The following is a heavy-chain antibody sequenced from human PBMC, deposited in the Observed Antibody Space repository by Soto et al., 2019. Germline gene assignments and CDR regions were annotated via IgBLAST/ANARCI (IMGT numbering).Heavy chain of an antibody. Sequence: LRLSCATSGFSLSSYAMHWVRQAPGKGLEWVALMSYDETKKYYADSVKGRFTISRDTSKNTLFLQMNNLRVEDTAVYYCAKDRRDGDFMHILVVDFWGQGALVTVSS. J-gene: IGHJ4*02. CDR1: GFSLSSYA. D-gene: IGHD2-15*01. V-gene: IGHV3-30*18. CDR2: MSYDETKK. CDR3: AKDRRDGDFMHILVVDF.